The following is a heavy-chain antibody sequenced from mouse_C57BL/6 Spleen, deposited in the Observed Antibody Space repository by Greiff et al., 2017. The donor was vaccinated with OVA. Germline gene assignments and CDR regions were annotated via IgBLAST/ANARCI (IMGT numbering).Heavy chain of an antibody. CDR3: ARGTGSYYAMDY. J-gene: IGHJ4*01. V-gene: IGHV1-18*01. CDR1: GYTFTDYN. CDR2: INPNNGGT. Sequence: VQLKQSGPELVKPGASVKIPCKASGYTFTDYNMDWVKQSHGKSLEWIGDINPNNGGTIYNQKFKGKATLTVDKSSSTAYMELRSLTSEDTAVYDCARGTGSYYAMDYWGQGTSVTVSS. D-gene: IGHD3-1*01.